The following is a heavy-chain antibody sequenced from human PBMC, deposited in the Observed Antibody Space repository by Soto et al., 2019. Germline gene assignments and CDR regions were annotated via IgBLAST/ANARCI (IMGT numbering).Heavy chain of an antibody. CDR2: ISYTGSTI. J-gene: IGHJ4*02. CDR1: EFTFSNYE. D-gene: IGHD3-22*01. CDR3: ARGLRNYYDRSGLHY. V-gene: IGHV3-48*03. Sequence: GGSLRLSCVASEFTFSNYEMNWVRQAPGKGLEWVSYISYTGSTIYYADSVRGRFTISRDNSKNSLYLQMNSLRAEDTAVYYCARGLRNYYDRSGLHYWGQGTLVTVSS.